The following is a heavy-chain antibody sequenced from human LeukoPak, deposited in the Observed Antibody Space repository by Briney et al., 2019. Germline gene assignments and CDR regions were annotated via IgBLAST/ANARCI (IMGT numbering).Heavy chain of an antibody. CDR1: GGTFSSYA. D-gene: IGHD4-17*01. J-gene: IGHJ4*02. CDR3: ARDPHDYGDSRYDY. V-gene: IGHV1-69*13. Sequence: ASVKVSCKASGGTFSSYAISWVRQAPGQGLEWMGGIIPIFGTANYAQKFQGRVTITADESTSIAYMELSSLRSEDTAVYYCARDPHDYGDSRYDYWGQGTLVTVSS. CDR2: IIPIFGTA.